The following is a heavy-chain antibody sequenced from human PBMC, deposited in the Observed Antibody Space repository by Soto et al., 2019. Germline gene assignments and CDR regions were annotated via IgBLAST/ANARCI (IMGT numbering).Heavy chain of an antibody. Sequence: QVQLVESGGGVVQPGRSLRLSCAASGFTFSSYGMHWVRQAPGKGLEWVAVIWYDGSNKYYADSVKGRFTISRDNSKNTLYLQMNSLSAGDTAVYYCARDKSGGSYGLHYWGQRTLVTVSS. J-gene: IGHJ4*02. CDR2: IWYDGSNK. CDR1: GFTFSSYG. CDR3: ARDKSGGSYGLHY. D-gene: IGHD1-26*01. V-gene: IGHV3-33*01.